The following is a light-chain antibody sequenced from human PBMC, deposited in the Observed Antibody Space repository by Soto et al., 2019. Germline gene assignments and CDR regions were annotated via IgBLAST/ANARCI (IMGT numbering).Light chain of an antibody. CDR2: GAS. CDR3: HT. CDR1: QSLGSD. J-gene: IGKJ5*01. V-gene: IGKV3-15*01. Sequence: EILSTQCPGTLSRSPVDTATLSCRASQSLGSDLAWYQQKPGQAPRLLIFGASARPTGIPARISGSGSGTEFTLTISSLQPEDVASYYCHTFGQGTRLEIK.